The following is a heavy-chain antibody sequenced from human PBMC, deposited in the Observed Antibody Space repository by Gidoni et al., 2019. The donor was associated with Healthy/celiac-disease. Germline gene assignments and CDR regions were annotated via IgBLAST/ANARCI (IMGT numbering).Heavy chain of an antibody. CDR3: ARLRSTRYYYGMDV. V-gene: IGHV4-34*01. CDR2: INHSGST. Sequence: VFGGSFSGYYWCWIRQPPGKGLEWIGEINHSGSTNYNPSLKSRVTISVDTSKNQVSLKLSSVTAAVAAVYYCARLRSTRYYYGMDVWDQGTTVTVSS. J-gene: IGHJ6*02. D-gene: IGHD2-2*01. CDR1: GGSFSGYY.